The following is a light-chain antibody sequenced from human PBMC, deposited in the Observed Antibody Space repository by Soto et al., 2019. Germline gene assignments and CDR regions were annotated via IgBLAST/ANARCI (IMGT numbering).Light chain of an antibody. J-gene: IGLJ3*02. Sequence: QSVLTQSASVSGSPGQSITISCTGTSSNVGTYNLVSWYQHYPGNAPQLMIYEVNERPSGVSNRFSGYKSGNTASLTFSGLQAEDAADYYWCSYATGTTLVFGGGTKLTVL. CDR1: SSNVGTYNL. V-gene: IGLV2-23*02. CDR2: EVN. CDR3: CSYATGTTLV.